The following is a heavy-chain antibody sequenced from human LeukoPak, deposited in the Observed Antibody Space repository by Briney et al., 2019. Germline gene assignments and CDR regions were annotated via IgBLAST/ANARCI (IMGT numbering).Heavy chain of an antibody. J-gene: IGHJ4*02. D-gene: IGHD5-12*01. Sequence: GGSLRLSCGASGFTFNNCAMGWVRQAPVKGLEWVSVISGTGANTFYADSVKGRFTISRDNSKNTLYLQMNSLRAEDTAVYYCARGHPGYSGYDANPRNFDYWGQGTLVTVSS. CDR2: ISGTGANT. CDR3: ARGHPGYSGYDANPRNFDY. CDR1: GFTFNNCA. V-gene: IGHV3-23*01.